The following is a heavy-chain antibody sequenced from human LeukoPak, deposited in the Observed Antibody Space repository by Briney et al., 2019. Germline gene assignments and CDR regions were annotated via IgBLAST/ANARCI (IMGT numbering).Heavy chain of an antibody. J-gene: IGHJ4*02. D-gene: IGHD6-6*01. V-gene: IGHV4-34*01. CDR2: INHNGRT. CDR1: GFTFSFYG. Sequence: GSLRLSCAASGFTFSFYGMSWVRQAPGKGLEWIGEINHNGRTNYNPSLKSRVIMSVDTSKNQFSLKLSSVTAADTAVYYCARQERYSSSSLRATTFDYWGQGTLVTVSS. CDR3: ARQERYSSSSLRATTFDY.